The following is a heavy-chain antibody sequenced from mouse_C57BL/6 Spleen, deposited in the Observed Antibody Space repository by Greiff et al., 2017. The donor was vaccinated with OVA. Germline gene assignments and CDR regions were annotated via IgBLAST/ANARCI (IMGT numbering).Heavy chain of an antibody. CDR1: GYSITSDY. V-gene: IGHV3-8*01. CDR3: ARRWEDVFDY. Sequence: EVKLVESGPGLAKPSQTLSLTCSVTGYSITSDYWNWIRKFPGNKLEYMGYISYSGSTSYNPSLKSRIFITRDTDKTQYYLQLNTVTTEDTATYYCARRWEDVFDYWGQGTTLTVSS. CDR2: ISYSGST. J-gene: IGHJ2*01. D-gene: IGHD4-1*01.